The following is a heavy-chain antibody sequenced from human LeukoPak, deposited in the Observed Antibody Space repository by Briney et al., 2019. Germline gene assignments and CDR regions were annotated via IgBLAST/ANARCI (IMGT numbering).Heavy chain of an antibody. CDR2: INHSGST. J-gene: IGHJ4*02. CDR1: GGSFSGYY. V-gene: IGHV4-34*01. Sequence: PSETLSLTCAVYGGSFSGYYWSWIRQPPGKGLEWIGEINHSGSTNYNPSLKSRVTISVDTSKNQFSLKLSSVTAADTAVYYCARGYGEYSGYDYVYYFDYWGQGTLVIVSS. CDR3: ARGYGEYSGYDYVYYFDY. D-gene: IGHD5-12*01.